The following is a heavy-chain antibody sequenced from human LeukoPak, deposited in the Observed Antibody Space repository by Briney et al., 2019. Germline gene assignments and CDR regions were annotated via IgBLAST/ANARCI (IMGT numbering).Heavy chain of an antibody. CDR3: ARDPTPYCSSTSCYPLNLDY. Sequence: GGSLRLSCAASGFTFSSYSMNWVRQAPGKGLEWVSSISSSSSYIYYADSVKGRFTISRDNAKNSLYLQMNSLRAEDTAVYYCARDPTPYCSSTSCYPLNLDYWGQGTLVTVSS. D-gene: IGHD2-2*01. J-gene: IGHJ4*02. CDR2: ISSSSSYI. V-gene: IGHV3-21*01. CDR1: GFTFSSYS.